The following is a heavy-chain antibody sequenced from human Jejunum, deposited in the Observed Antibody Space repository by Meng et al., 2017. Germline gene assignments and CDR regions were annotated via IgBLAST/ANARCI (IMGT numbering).Heavy chain of an antibody. D-gene: IGHD2-2*01. CDR3: ARGDRTSTHP. Sequence: SETLSLTCTASGYPISRGYYWVWIRRAPGEGLEWIGHIHQNGNTYYNPSFRSRVTISVDTSKNQFLLRLTSVTAADAAVYYCARGDRTSTHPWGQGTLVTVSS. J-gene: IGHJ4*02. V-gene: IGHV4-38-2*02. CDR1: GYPISRGYY. CDR2: IHQNGNT.